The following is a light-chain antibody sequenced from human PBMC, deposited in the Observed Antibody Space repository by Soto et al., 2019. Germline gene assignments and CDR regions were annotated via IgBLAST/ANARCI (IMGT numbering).Light chain of an antibody. Sequence: ETVLTQSPATLSLSPGEGATLSCRASQSVSSYLAWYQQKPGQAPRLLIYDASKRATGIPARFSGSGSGTDFTLTISSLEPEDFAVYYCQQRSNWPRTFGHGTKVEIK. CDR1: QSVSSY. CDR3: QQRSNWPRT. V-gene: IGKV3-11*01. J-gene: IGKJ1*01. CDR2: DAS.